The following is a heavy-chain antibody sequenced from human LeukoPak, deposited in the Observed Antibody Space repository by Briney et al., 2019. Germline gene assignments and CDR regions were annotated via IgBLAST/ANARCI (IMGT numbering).Heavy chain of an antibody. V-gene: IGHV3-11*04. D-gene: IGHD2-2*01. CDR3: ASGRGYCSSTFCFGNMYV. CDR1: GFIFSDHY. Sequence: GGSLRLSCAASGFIFSDHYMAWIRQAPGKGLEWVSYISSKVTHIYYADSVKGRFTVSRDNTKNSLYLQMSSLGAEDTAVYYCASGRGYCSSTFCFGNMYVWGTGTTVTVSS. CDR2: ISSKVTHI. J-gene: IGHJ6*03.